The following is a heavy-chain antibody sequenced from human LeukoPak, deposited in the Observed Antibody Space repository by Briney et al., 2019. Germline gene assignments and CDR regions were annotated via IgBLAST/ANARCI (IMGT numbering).Heavy chain of an antibody. Sequence: GGSLRLSCAASGFTFSSYAMSWVRQAPGKGLEWVSAISGSGGSTYYADSVKGQFTISRDNSKNTLYLQMNSLRAKDTAVYYCAKDLTVGATNDPLDYWGQGTLVTVSS. V-gene: IGHV3-23*01. D-gene: IGHD1-26*01. CDR1: GFTFSSYA. CDR3: AKDLTVGATNDPLDY. J-gene: IGHJ4*02. CDR2: ISGSGGST.